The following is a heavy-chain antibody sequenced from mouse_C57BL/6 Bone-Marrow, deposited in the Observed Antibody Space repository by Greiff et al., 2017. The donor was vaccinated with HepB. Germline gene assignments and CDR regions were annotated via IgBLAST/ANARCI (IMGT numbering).Heavy chain of an antibody. CDR1: GFTFSSYG. D-gene: IGHD1-1*01. V-gene: IGHV5-6*01. Sequence: EVHLVESGGDLVKPGGSLKLSCAASGFTFSSYGMSWVRQTPDKRLEWVATISSGGSYTYYPDSVKGRFTISRDNAKNTLYLQMSSLKSEDTAMYYGARQRITTVDLDYWGQGTTLTVSS. CDR2: ISSGGSYT. CDR3: ARQRITTVDLDY. J-gene: IGHJ2*01.